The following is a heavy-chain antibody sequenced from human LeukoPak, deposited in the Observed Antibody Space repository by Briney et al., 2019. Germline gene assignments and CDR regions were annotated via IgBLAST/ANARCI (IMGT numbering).Heavy chain of an antibody. Sequence: ASVKVSCKASGYTFTTYYMHWVRQAPGQGLEWMGWINPNSGGTNYAQKFQDRVTMTRDTSISTAYMELNRLTSDDTAAYYCARWADYYGLGTYYASDIWGQGTMVTVSS. J-gene: IGHJ3*02. V-gene: IGHV1-2*02. D-gene: IGHD3-10*01. CDR2: INPNSGGT. CDR3: ARWADYYGLGTYYASDI. CDR1: GYTFTTYY.